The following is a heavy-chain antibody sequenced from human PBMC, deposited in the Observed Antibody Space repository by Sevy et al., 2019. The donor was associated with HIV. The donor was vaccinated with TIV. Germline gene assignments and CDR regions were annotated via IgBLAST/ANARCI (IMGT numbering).Heavy chain of an antibody. J-gene: IGHJ4*02. D-gene: IGHD1-1*01. CDR3: GKSTDLEERPF. CDR1: GFIFTKYP. Sequence: GGSLRLSCGASGFIFTKYPLMWIRQAPGKGPEWVAGIGKSGAKTYYADFVKGRFTISRDNFKNMTYLEMSSLRAEDTARYYCGKSTDLEERPFWGRRTQVTVSS. V-gene: IGHV3-23*01. CDR2: IGKSGAKT.